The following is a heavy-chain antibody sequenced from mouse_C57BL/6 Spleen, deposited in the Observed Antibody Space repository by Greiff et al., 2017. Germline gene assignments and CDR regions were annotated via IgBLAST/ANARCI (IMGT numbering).Heavy chain of an antibody. D-gene: IGHD1-1*01. V-gene: IGHV1-82*01. CDR3: ARSYYYGSSYRAMDY. Sequence: VKLMESGPELVKPGASVKISCKASGYAFSSSWMNWVKQRPGKGLEWIGRIYPGDGDTNYNGKFKGKATLTADKSSSTAYMQLSSLTSEDSAVYFCARSYYYGSSYRAMDYWGQGTSVTVSS. CDR1: GYAFSSSW. CDR2: IYPGDGDT. J-gene: IGHJ4*01.